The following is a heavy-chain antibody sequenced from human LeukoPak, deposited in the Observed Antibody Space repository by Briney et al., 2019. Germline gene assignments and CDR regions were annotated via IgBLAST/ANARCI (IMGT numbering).Heavy chain of an antibody. Sequence: SETLSLTCTVFGGSISSGSYYWSWIRQPAGKGLEWIGRIYTSGSTNYNPSLKSRVTISVDTSKNQFSLKLSSVTAADTAVYYCASTPYSSSWYNYYYYMDVWGKGTTVTVSS. CDR2: IYTSGST. CDR1: GGSISSGSYY. CDR3: ASTPYSSSWYNYYYYMDV. D-gene: IGHD6-13*01. J-gene: IGHJ6*03. V-gene: IGHV4-61*02.